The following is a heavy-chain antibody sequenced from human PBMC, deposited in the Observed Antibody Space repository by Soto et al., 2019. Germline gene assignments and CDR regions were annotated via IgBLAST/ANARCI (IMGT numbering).Heavy chain of an antibody. V-gene: IGHV4-39*01. CDR1: GDSISSSSYY. Sequence: QLQLQESGPGLVKPSETLSLTCTVSGDSISSSSYYWGWIRQSPGKGLEWIGTIYSSGSTYYNPSLKSRVTISVDTSKNQFSLKLSSVIAADTAVYYCASIVFVRSLKYFQHWRQGTLVTVAS. CDR2: IYSSGST. D-gene: IGHD3-3*01. J-gene: IGHJ1*01. CDR3: ASIVFVRSLKYFQH.